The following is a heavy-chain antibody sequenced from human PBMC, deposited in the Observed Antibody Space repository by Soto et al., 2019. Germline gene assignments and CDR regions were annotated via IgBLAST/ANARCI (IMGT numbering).Heavy chain of an antibody. V-gene: IGHV3-30*03. CDR3: ATLDSQAWFDP. CDR1: GFTFSSYG. Sequence: QVQLVESGGGVVQPGRSLRLSCAASGFTFSSYGMHWVRQAPGKGLEWVGVISYDGSNKYYADSVKGRFTISRDNSKNTLYLQMNSLRAEDTAVYYCATLDSQAWFDPWGHVTLVTVSS. D-gene: IGHD1-1*01. J-gene: IGHJ5*02. CDR2: ISYDGSNK.